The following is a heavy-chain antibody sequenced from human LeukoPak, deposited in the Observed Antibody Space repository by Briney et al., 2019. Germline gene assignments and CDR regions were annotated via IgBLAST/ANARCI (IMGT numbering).Heavy chain of an antibody. V-gene: IGHV1-18*01. Sequence: GATVKVSCKASGYTFTSYGISWVRQAPGQGLEWMGWISAYNGNTNYAQKLQGRVTMTTDTSTSTAYMELRSLRSDDTAVYYCARDRDYYASSGLVDYWGQGALVTVSS. CDR2: ISAYNGNT. CDR1: GYTFTSYG. D-gene: IGHD3-22*01. J-gene: IGHJ4*02. CDR3: ARDRDYYASSGLVDY.